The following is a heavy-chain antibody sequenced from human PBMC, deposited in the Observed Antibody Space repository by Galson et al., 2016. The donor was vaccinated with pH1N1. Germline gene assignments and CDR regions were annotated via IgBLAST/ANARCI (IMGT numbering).Heavy chain of an antibody. CDR3: ATDDRYNINGIFLDYFDS. D-gene: IGHD2-8*01. CDR1: GFTLSEAW. CDR2: IKDESVGGAT. J-gene: IGHJ4*02. Sequence: SLRLSCATSGFTLSEAWMSWIRQAPGKGPEWVGRIKDESVGGATDYAAPVEGRFTISRDNSRNILYLHMNSLKTEDTAVYYCATDDRYNINGIFLDYFDSWGQGTLVTVSS. V-gene: IGHV3-15*01.